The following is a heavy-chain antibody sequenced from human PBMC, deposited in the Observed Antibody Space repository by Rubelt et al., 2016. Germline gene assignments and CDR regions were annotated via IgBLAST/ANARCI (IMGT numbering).Heavy chain of an antibody. V-gene: IGHV1-24*01. J-gene: IGHJ4*02. CDR1: GYTLTELS. Sequence: QVQLVQSGAEVKKPGASVKVSCKVSGYTLTELSMHWVRQAPGKGLEWMGGFDPEDGETIYAQKCQGRVTMTEETSTDTAYMGLGSLRSEDTAVYYCATGIVVVPAHVPSRDYWGQGTLVTVSS. CDR2: FDPEDGET. D-gene: IGHD2-2*01. CDR3: ATGIVVVPAHVPSRDY.